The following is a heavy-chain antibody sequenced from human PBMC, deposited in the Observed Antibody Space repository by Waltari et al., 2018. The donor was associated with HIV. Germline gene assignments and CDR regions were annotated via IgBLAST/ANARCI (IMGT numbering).Heavy chain of an antibody. J-gene: IGHJ6*02. CDR1: GFTFNTYT. Sequence: EVQLVESGGGLVTPGGSLRLSCAASGFTFNTYTINWVRQAPGKGLEWLSYISHSSNYIYYADSVKGRFTISRDNAKSSLYLQMNSLRPEDTAVYYCAREDMASYHMDVWGQGTTVTVSS. D-gene: IGHD2-2*01. V-gene: IGHV3-21*01. CDR2: ISHSSNYI. CDR3: AREDMASYHMDV.